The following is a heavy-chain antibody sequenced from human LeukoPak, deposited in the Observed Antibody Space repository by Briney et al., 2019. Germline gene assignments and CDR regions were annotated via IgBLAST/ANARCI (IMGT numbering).Heavy chain of an antibody. Sequence: PGGSLRLSCAASGFTFSSYAMSWVRQAPGKGLEWVSTLSGSGESTYYADSVKGRFTLSRDNFKNTLYLQMNSLRAVDTAVYYCAKDTAMVANYFDYWGQGTLVTASS. J-gene: IGHJ4*02. CDR1: GFTFSSYA. CDR3: AKDTAMVANYFDY. CDR2: LSGSGEST. V-gene: IGHV3-23*01. D-gene: IGHD5-18*01.